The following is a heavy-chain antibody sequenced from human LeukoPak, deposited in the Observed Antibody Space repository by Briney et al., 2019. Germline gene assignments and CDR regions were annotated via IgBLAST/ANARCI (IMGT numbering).Heavy chain of an antibody. V-gene: IGHV6-1*01. CDR2: TYYRSKWYN. CDR3: ARVSDDYGDYDDWFDP. D-gene: IGHD4-17*01. Sequence: SQTLSLTCAISGDSVSSNSAAWNWIRQSPSRGLEWLGRTYYRSKWYNDYAVSVKSRITINPGTSKNQFSLQLNSVTPEDTAVYYCARVSDDYGDYDDWFDPWGQGTLVTVSS. CDR1: GDSVSSNSAA. J-gene: IGHJ5*02.